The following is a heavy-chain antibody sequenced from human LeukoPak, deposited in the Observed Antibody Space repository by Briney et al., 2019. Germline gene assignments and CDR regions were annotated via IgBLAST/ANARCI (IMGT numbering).Heavy chain of an antibody. D-gene: IGHD4-11*01. Sequence: GGSLRLSCAAFGFTFSDYYMSWIRQAPGKGLEWLSYISGSGDSKFYADSVKGRFTISRDNAKNSLYLQINSLRAEDTAIYYCAGRAYSDYFFDSWGQGTLVTVSS. CDR2: ISGSGDSK. J-gene: IGHJ4*02. V-gene: IGHV3-11*01. CDR3: AGRAYSDYFFDS. CDR1: GFTFSDYY.